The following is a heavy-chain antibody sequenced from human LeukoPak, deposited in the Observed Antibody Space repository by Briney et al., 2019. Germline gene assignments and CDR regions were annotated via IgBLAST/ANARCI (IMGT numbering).Heavy chain of an antibody. D-gene: IGHD3-10*01. J-gene: IGHJ4*02. CDR1: GFTFSSYA. Sequence: PGRSLRLSCAASGFTFSSYAMHWVRQAPGKGLEWVAVIWYDGSNKYYADSVKGRFTISRDNSKNTLYLQMNSLRAEDTAVYYCARKYYSSSGSFSPLENWGQGTLVTVSS. CDR3: ARKYYSSSGSFSPLEN. V-gene: IGHV3-33*01. CDR2: IWYDGSNK.